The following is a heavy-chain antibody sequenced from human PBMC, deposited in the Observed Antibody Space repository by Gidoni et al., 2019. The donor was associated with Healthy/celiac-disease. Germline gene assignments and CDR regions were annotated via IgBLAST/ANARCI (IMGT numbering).Heavy chain of an antibody. D-gene: IGHD6-13*01. CDR3: ARGIRQQLADFNAFDI. CDR1: GGTFSSYA. V-gene: IGHV1-69*01. CDR2: IIPIFGTA. J-gene: IGHJ3*02. Sequence: QLQLVQSGAEVKKPGSSVKVSCKASGGTFSSYAISWVRQAPGQGLEWMGGIIPIFGTANYAQKFQGRVTITADESTSTAYMELSSLRSEDTAVYYCARGIRQQLADFNAFDIWGQGTMVTVSS.